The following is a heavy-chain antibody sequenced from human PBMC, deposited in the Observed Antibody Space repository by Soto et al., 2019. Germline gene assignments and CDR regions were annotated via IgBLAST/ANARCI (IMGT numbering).Heavy chain of an antibody. CDR2: ISYDGSNK. CDR1: GFTFSSYG. V-gene: IGHV3-30*18. Sequence: QVQLVESGGGVVQPGRSLRLSCAASGFTFSSYGMHWVRQAPGKGLEWVAVISYDGSNKYYADSVKGRFTISRDNSKNTRYLQMNSLRAEDTAVYYCAKDRPPAVAGFHKYYYGMDVWGQGTTVTVSS. J-gene: IGHJ6*02. D-gene: IGHD6-19*01. CDR3: AKDRPPAVAGFHKYYYGMDV.